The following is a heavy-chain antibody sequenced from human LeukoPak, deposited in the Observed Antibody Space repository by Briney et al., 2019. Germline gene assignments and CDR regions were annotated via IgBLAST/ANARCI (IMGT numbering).Heavy chain of an antibody. D-gene: IGHD1-7*01. J-gene: IGHJ4*02. CDR2: IYSGGDT. Sequence: GGSLRLSCAPSGFTVSSNYMSWVRQAPGKGLEWVSVIYSGGDTFYADSVKGRFTISRDNSKNTLYLQMNSLRAADTAVYYCAAKVELKSNGPYFNSWGQGTLVTVSS. V-gene: IGHV3-53*01. CDR3: AAKVELKSNGPYFNS. CDR1: GFTVSSNY.